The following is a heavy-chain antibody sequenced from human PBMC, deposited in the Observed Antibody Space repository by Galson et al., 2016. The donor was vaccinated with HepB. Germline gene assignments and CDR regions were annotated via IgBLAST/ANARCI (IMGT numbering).Heavy chain of an antibody. CDR1: GGTFDSYA. D-gene: IGHD1/OR15-1a*01. V-gene: IGHV1-69*13. J-gene: IGHJ5*02. CDR3: EQGAS. Sequence: SVKVSCKASGGTFDSYAISWVRQAPGQGLEWMGGFLPIFGTPNYAQKFQDRVTITSDESTSTFYMEVSSLSSEDTAIYYCEQGASWGQGTLVTVSS. CDR2: FLPIFGTP.